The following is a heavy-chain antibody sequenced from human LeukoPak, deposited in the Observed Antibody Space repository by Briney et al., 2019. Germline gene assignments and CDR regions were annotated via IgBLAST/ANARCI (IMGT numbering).Heavy chain of an antibody. Sequence: SETLSLTCAVYGGSFSGYYWSWIRQSPGKGLEWIGEINHSGSTNYNPSLKSRVTISVDTSKNQFSLKLSSVTAADTAVYYCARRRQYDSSLFWNFDLWGRGTLVTVSP. CDR3: ARRRQYDSSLFWNFDL. V-gene: IGHV4-34*01. J-gene: IGHJ2*01. CDR1: GGSFSGYY. CDR2: INHSGST. D-gene: IGHD6-6*01.